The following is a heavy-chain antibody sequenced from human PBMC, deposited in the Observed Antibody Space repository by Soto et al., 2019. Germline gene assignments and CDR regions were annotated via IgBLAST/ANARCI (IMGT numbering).Heavy chain of an antibody. CDR3: AKDLGGSYLGRYYFDY. CDR1: GFTFSSYA. Sequence: EVQVLESGGGLVQPGGSLRLSCAASGFTFSSYAMSWVRQAPGKGLEWVSGISGSGGSTYYADSVKGRFTISRDHSKNTLYLQMNSLRAEDTAVYYCAKDLGGSYLGRYYFDYWGQGTLVTVSS. J-gene: IGHJ4*02. CDR2: ISGSGGST. D-gene: IGHD1-26*01. V-gene: IGHV3-23*01.